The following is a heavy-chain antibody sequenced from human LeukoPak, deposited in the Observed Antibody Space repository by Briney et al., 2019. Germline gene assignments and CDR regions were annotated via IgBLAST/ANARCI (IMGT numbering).Heavy chain of an antibody. Sequence: GGSLRLSCAASGFTFSTYTMNWVRQAPGKGLEWISYISTSSSTIYYADSVKGRFTISRDNAKNSLFLQMNSLRAEDTAAYYCARGQFLIDYWGQGTLVTVSS. CDR3: ARGQFLIDY. CDR1: GFTFSTYT. V-gene: IGHV3-48*01. D-gene: IGHD2/OR15-2a*01. J-gene: IGHJ4*02. CDR2: ISTSSSTI.